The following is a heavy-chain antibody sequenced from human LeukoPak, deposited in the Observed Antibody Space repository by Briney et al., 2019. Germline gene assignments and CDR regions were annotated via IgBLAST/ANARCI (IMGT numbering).Heavy chain of an antibody. Sequence: ASVKVSCKASGYTFASYGMSWVGQAAGQGLEWMGWIRVNNGNTNYVQKLQGRVTITTDTSTSTAYMELRSLRYDDTAVYYCARDATAMAPLQGGMDVWGQGTTVTVSS. CDR2: IRVNNGNT. CDR1: GYTFASYG. V-gene: IGHV1-18*01. CDR3: ARDATAMAPLQGGMDV. D-gene: IGHD5-18*01. J-gene: IGHJ6*02.